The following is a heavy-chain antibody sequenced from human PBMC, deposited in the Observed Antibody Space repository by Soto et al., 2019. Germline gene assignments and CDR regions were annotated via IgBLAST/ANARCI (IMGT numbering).Heavy chain of an antibody. Sequence: SETLSLTCTVSGGSISSGGYYWSWIRQHPGKGLEWIGYIYYSGSTYYNPSLKSRVTISVDTSKNQFSLKLSSVTAADTAVYYCARVTARVSPSRDLWGGIAFDIWGQGTMVTVSS. CDR3: ARVTARVSPSRDLWGGIAFDI. J-gene: IGHJ3*02. CDR2: IYYSGST. V-gene: IGHV4-31*03. CDR1: GGSISSGGYY. D-gene: IGHD3-10*01.